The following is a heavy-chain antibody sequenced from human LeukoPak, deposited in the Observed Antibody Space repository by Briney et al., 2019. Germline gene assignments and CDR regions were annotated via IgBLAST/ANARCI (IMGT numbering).Heavy chain of an antibody. Sequence: GRSLRLSCAASGFTFSSYAMHWVRQAPGKGLEWVAVISYDGSNKYYADSVKGRFTISRDNSKNTLYLQMNSLRAEDTAVYYCARNTAMVRYYFDYWGQGTLVTVSS. V-gene: IGHV3-30-3*01. J-gene: IGHJ4*02. CDR2: ISYDGSNK. D-gene: IGHD5-18*01. CDR1: GFTFSSYA. CDR3: ARNTAMVRYYFDY.